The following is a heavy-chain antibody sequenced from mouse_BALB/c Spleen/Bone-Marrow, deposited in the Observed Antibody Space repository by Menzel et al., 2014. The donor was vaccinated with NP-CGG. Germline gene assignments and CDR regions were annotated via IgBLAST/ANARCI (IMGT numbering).Heavy chain of an antibody. V-gene: IGHV2-9*02. D-gene: IGHD4-1*01. J-gene: IGHJ2*01. CDR1: GFSLTSYG. CDR2: IWAGGST. Sequence: VKLVESGPGLVAPPQSLSITCTVSGFSLTSYGVHWVRQPPGEGLEWLGVIWAGGSTNYNSALMSRLSISKDNSKSQVFLKMNSLQTDDTAMYYCARTGFDYWGQGTTLTVSS. CDR3: ARTGFDY.